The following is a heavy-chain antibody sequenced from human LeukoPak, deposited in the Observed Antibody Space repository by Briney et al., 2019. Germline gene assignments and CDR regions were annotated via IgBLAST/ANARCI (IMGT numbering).Heavy chain of an antibody. Sequence: GASVKVSCKVSGYTLTELSMHWVRQAPGKGLEWMGGFDPEDGETIYAQKFQGRVTITADESTSTAYMELSSLRSEDTAVYYCARLPEPVWSGTQSDAFDIWGQGTMVTVSS. CDR2: FDPEDGET. J-gene: IGHJ3*02. V-gene: IGHV1-24*01. D-gene: IGHD3-3*01. CDR1: GYTLTELS. CDR3: ARLPEPVWSGTQSDAFDI.